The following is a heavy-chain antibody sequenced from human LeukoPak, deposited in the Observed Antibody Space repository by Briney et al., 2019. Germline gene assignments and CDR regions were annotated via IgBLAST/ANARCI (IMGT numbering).Heavy chain of an antibody. V-gene: IGHV4-34*01. D-gene: IGHD6-19*01. CDR2: INHSGST. CDR1: GGSFSGYY. J-gene: IGHJ4*02. CDR3: ARGELAVAGYDFDY. Sequence: PSETLSLTCAVYGGSFSGYYWSWIRQPPGKGLEWIGEINHSGSTNYNPSLKSRVTISVDTSKNQFSLKLSSVTAADTAVYYCARGELAVAGYDFDYWGQGTLVTVSS.